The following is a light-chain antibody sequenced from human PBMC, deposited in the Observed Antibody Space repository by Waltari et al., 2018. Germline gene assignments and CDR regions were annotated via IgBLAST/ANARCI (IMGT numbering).Light chain of an antibody. CDR1: SSDVGGYMY. J-gene: IGLJ2*01. Sequence: QSALTQPASVSGSPGQSITISCAGTSSDVGGYMYISWYQQHPGKAPKLIIYDVNKRPSGVSNRFSGSKSGNTASLTISGLQAEDEGDYYCCSYAGTTTHLLFGGGTELTVL. V-gene: IGLV2-23*02. CDR2: DVN. CDR3: CSYAGTTTHLL.